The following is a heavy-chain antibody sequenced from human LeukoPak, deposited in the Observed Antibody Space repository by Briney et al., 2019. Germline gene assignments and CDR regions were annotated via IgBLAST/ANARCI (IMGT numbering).Heavy chain of an antibody. Sequence: GGSLRLSCAASGFTFSSYAMSWVRLAPGKGLEWVSSISSSSSYIYYADSVKGRFTISRDNAKNSLYLQMNSLRADDTAVYYCARGVPTNYFDYWGQGTLVTVSS. CDR2: ISSSSSYI. D-gene: IGHD5-12*01. CDR1: GFTFSSYA. J-gene: IGHJ4*02. CDR3: ARGVPTNYFDY. V-gene: IGHV3-21*01.